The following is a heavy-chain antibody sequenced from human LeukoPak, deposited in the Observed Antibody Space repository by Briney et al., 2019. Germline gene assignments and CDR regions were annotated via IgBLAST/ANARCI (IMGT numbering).Heavy chain of an antibody. D-gene: IGHD3-3*01. V-gene: IGHV4-61*02. J-gene: IGHJ4*02. CDR2: IYTSGST. CDR1: GGSISSGSYY. CDR3: ARVTPYDFWSGYYLDY. Sequence: SETLSLTCTVSGGSISSGSYYWSWIRQPAGKGLEWIGRIYTSGSTNYNPSLKSRVTISVDTSKNQFSLKLSSVTAADTAVYYCARVTPYDFWSGYYLDYWGQGTLATVSS.